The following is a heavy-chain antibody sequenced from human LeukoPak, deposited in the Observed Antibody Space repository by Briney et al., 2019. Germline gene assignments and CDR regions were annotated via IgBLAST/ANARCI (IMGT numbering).Heavy chain of an antibody. CDR2: IHYSGST. D-gene: IGHD3-10*01. CDR3: ARGDRRVWFGESYFDY. CDR1: GGSISSSSYY. Sequence: SETLSLTCTVSGGSISSSSYYWGWIRQPPGKGLEWIGSIHYSGSTYYNPSLKSRVTISVDTSKNQFSLKLSSVTAADTAVYYCARGDRRVWFGESYFDYWGQGTLVTVSS. V-gene: IGHV4-39*01. J-gene: IGHJ4*02.